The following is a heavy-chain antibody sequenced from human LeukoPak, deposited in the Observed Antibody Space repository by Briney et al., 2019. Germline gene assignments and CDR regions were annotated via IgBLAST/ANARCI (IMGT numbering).Heavy chain of an antibody. D-gene: IGHD2-21*02. Sequence: ASVKVSCKASGYTFTSYYMHWVRQAPGQGLEWMGWISAYNGNTNYAQKLQGRVTMTTDTSTSTAYMELRSLRSDDTAVYYCAREMQYCGGDCHHLSFDFDYWGQGTLVTVSS. CDR1: GYTFTSYY. J-gene: IGHJ4*02. CDR2: ISAYNGNT. CDR3: AREMQYCGGDCHHLSFDFDY. V-gene: IGHV1-18*04.